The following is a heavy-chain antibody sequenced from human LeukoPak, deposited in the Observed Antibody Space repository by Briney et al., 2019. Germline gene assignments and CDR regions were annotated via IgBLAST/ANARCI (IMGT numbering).Heavy chain of an antibody. V-gene: IGHV4-59*02. CDR3: ARAGNNWSFDY. CDR2: IYYRGNT. D-gene: IGHD1-1*01. Sequence: KPSETLSLTCTVSGDSVSIYYWSWIRQPPGKGLEWIGYIYYRGNTNYNPSLKSRVTMAVDTSKNQFSLKVSSVTAADTAVYYRARAGNNWSFDYWGQGTLVTVSS. J-gene: IGHJ4*02. CDR1: GDSVSIYY.